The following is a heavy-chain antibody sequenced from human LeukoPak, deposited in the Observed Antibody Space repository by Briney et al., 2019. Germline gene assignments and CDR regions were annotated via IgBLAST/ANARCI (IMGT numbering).Heavy chain of an antibody. V-gene: IGHV1-69*06. J-gene: IGHJ4*02. D-gene: IGHD3-16*02. CDR1: GGTFSSYA. CDR2: IIPIFGTA. CDR3: AREDDYVWGSYRHDY. Sequence: ASVKVSCKASGGTFSSYAISWVRQAPGQGLEWMGGIIPIFGTANYAQKFQGRVTITADKSTSTAYMELSSLRSEDTAVYYCAREDDYVWGSYRHDYWGQGTLVTVSS.